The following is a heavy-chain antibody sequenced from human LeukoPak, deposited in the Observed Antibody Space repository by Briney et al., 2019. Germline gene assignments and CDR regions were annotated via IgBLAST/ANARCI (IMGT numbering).Heavy chain of an antibody. CDR3: ARESSSWPCYYYYYMDV. J-gene: IGHJ6*03. Sequence: TLSLTCTVSGGSISSGGYYWSWIRQHPGKGLEWIGYIYYSGSTYYNPSLKSRVTISVDTSKNQFSLKLSSVTAADTAVYYCARESSSWPCYYYYYMDVWGKGTTVTVSS. CDR2: IYYSGST. CDR1: GGSISSGGYY. V-gene: IGHV4-31*03. D-gene: IGHD6-13*01.